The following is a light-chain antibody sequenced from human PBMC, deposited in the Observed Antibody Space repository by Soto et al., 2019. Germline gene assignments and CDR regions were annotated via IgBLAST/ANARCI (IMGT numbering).Light chain of an antibody. J-gene: IGKJ3*01. Sequence: EIVLTQSPGTLSLSPGERATLSCRASQSVSSSYLAWYQQKPGQAPRLLIYGASSRATGIPDRFSGSGSVTDFTLTISRLEPKDFTVYYCQRYGSSLFTFGPGTKVDIK. CDR1: QSVSSSY. CDR3: QRYGSSLFT. V-gene: IGKV3-20*01. CDR2: GAS.